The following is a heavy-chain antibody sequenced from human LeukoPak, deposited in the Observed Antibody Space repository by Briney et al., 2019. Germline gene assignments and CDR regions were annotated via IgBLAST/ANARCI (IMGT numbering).Heavy chain of an antibody. V-gene: IGHV4-34*01. CDR3: ARLRPGVDY. CDR1: GGSFSGYY. CDR2: INHSGST. J-gene: IGHJ4*02. Sequence: TSETLSLTCAVYGGSFSGYYWSWIRQPPGKGLEWIVEINHSGSTNYNPSLKSRVTISVDTSKNQFSLKLSSVTAADTAVYYCARLRPGVDYWGQGTLVTVSS. D-gene: IGHD3-10*01.